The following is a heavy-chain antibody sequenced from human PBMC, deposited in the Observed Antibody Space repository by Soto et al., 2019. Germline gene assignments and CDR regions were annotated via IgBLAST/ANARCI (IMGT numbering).Heavy chain of an antibody. CDR2: ISYDGSNK. J-gene: IGHJ4*02. D-gene: IGHD5-18*01. Sequence: QVQLVESGGGVVQPGRSLRLSCAASRFTFSSYAMHWVRQAPGKGLEWVAVISYDGSNKYYADSVKGRFTISRDNSKNTLFLPMNRRRPEDTAVYDCAPDTAMATELGYWGQGTLVTVSS. CDR3: APDTAMATELGY. V-gene: IGHV3-30-3*01. CDR1: RFTFSSYA.